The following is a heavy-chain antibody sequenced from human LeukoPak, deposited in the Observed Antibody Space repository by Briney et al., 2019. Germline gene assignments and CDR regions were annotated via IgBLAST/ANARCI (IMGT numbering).Heavy chain of an antibody. J-gene: IGHJ4*02. CDR3: ARDPGDIVVVVAAHDY. CDR1: DYTFTNYG. CDR2: ISAYNGDT. D-gene: IGHD2-15*01. V-gene: IGHV1-18*01. Sequence: ASVKVSCKASDYTFTNYGINWVRQAPGQGLEWMGWISAYNGDTKYAQKFQGRVTMTTDTSTSTAYMEFMSLRSEDTAVAYCARDPGDIVVVVAAHDYWGQGTLVTVSS.